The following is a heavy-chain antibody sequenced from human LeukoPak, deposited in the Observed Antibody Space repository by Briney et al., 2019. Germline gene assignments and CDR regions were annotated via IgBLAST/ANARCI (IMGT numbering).Heavy chain of an antibody. Sequence: SVKVSCKASGGTFSSYAISWVRQAPGQGLEWVGGIIPIFGTANYAQKFQGRVTITADESTSTAYMELSSLRSEDTAVYYCARSIQLWSVYYFDYWGQGTLVTVSS. V-gene: IGHV1-69*13. CDR3: ARSIQLWSVYYFDY. J-gene: IGHJ4*02. CDR2: IIPIFGTA. D-gene: IGHD5-18*01. CDR1: GGTFSSYA.